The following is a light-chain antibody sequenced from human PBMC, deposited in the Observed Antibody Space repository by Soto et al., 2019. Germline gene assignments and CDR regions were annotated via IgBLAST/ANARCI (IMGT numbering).Light chain of an antibody. V-gene: IGKV3-15*01. CDR2: GTS. J-gene: IGKJ1*01. CDR3: QQYNNWPRT. CDR1: QSVSNN. Sequence: EIVMTQSPATLSVSPGERATVSCRASQSVSNNLAWYQQKPGQAPRLLIYGTSTRATGIPARFSGSGSGTEFTLTITSLQSEDFAVYYCQQYNNWPRTFGQGTKVDIK.